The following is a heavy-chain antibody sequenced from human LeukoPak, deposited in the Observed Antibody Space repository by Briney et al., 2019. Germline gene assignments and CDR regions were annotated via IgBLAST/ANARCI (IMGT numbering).Heavy chain of an antibody. CDR2: ISGSGGST. D-gene: IGHD1-26*01. CDR1: GFTFSDYY. J-gene: IGHJ4*02. Sequence: GGSLRLSCAASGFTFSDYYMSWIRQAPGKGLEWVSAISGSGGSTYYADSVKGRFTISRDNSKNTLYLQTNSLRAEDTAVYYCAKDGGSYNWGQGTLVTVSS. V-gene: IGHV3-23*01. CDR3: AKDGGSYN.